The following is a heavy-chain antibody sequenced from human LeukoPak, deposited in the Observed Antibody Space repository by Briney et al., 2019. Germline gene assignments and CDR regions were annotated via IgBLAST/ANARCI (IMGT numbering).Heavy chain of an antibody. J-gene: IGHJ4*02. CDR1: GFTFSSYA. D-gene: IGHD1-7*01. Sequence: GGSLRLSCAASGFTFSSYAMHWVRQAPGKGLEWVAIISYDGSDKYYADSVKGRFTISRDNSKNTLYLQMNSLRAEDTAVYYCAKVRVVFNWNYAYYFDSWGQGTLVTVSS. V-gene: IGHV3-30*04. CDR2: ISYDGSDK. CDR3: AKVRVVFNWNYAYYFDS.